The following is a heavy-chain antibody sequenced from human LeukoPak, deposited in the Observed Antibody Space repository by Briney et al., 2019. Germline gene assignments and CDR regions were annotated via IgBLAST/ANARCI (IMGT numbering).Heavy chain of an antibody. J-gene: IGHJ3*02. CDR3: AREAGDYYDSSSYYWAAFDI. D-gene: IGHD3-22*01. Sequence: ASVKVSCKASGGTFSSYAISWVRQAPGQGLEWMGGIIPIFGTANYAQKFQGRVTITADESTSTAYMELSSLRSEDTAVYYCAREAGDYYDSSSYYWAAFDIWGQGTMVTVSS. CDR1: GGTFSSYA. CDR2: IIPIFGTA. V-gene: IGHV1-69*13.